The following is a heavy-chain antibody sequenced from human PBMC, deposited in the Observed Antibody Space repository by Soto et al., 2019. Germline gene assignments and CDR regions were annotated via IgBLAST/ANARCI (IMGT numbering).Heavy chain of an antibody. CDR1: GFTFSSYS. Sequence: EVQLVESGGGLVQPGGSLRLSCAASGFTFSSYSMNWVRQAPGKGLEWVSYISSSSSTIYYADSVKGRFTISRDNAKNSLELKRNSRRAASSAVYYCVRDSSYYDSLTGEYYTYYGMDVWGQGTTVTVSS. CDR2: ISSSSSTI. D-gene: IGHD3-9*01. V-gene: IGHV3-48*01. CDR3: VRDSSYYDSLTGEYYTYYGMDV. J-gene: IGHJ6*02.